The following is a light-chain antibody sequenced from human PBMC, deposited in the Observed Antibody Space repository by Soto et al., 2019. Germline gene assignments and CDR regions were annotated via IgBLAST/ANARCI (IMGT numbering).Light chain of an antibody. V-gene: IGKV3-20*01. CDR1: QSVSNNY. J-gene: IGKJ1*01. CDR3: QQDGSSPTT. CDR2: GAS. Sequence: MVFPQSPGTLSLTPGERATLSCRASQSVSNNYLAWYQQKPGQAPRLLIYGASTRATGIPDRFSGSGSGTDFTLTISRLEPEDFAVYYCQQDGSSPTTFGQGTKVDVK.